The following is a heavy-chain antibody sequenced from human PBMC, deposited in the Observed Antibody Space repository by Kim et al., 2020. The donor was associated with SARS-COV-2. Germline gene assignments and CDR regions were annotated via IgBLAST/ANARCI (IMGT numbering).Heavy chain of an antibody. CDR3: ARDATAYFDFWSGYYYYYYGMDL. CDR2: INSDGSST. CDR1: GFTFSSYW. J-gene: IGHJ6*02. Sequence: GGSLRLSCAASGFTFSSYWMHWVRQAPGKGLVWVSRINSDGSSTSYADSVKGRFTIPRDNAKNTLYLQMNSLRAEDTAVYYCARDATAYFDFWSGYYYYYYGMDLWGQGTSVTV. D-gene: IGHD3-3*01. V-gene: IGHV3-74*01.